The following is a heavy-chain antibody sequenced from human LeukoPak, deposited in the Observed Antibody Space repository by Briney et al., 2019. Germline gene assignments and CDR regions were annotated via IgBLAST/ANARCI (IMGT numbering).Heavy chain of an antibody. CDR2: ICVCGGSP. D-gene: IGHD3-16*02. CDR3: AKDTFIMITFGGVNVETRDDY. J-gene: IGHJ4*02. Sequence: GGSLTLSRCAWGFNFSSYAMMWLRQPPARGLEGVASICVCGGSPYYAESVKGHFTTSRDNSKTTFYLNMNSLRTEDSAVYYCAKDTFIMITFGGVNVETRDDYWGQGTLVTVSS. V-gene: IGHV3-23*01. CDR1: GFNFSSYA.